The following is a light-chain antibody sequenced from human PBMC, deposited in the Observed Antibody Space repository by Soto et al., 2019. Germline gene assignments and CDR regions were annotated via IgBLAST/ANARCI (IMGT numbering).Light chain of an antibody. V-gene: IGKV1-5*03. Sequence: DIQMTQSPPTLSASVGDRVTISCRASQSINGWLAGCQQKPGTAPKLLISKASKLESGVPSRFSGSGSGTDFTLTISGLQPDDFATYYCQQYNPYSPWTFGQGTKVDIK. CDR2: KAS. CDR1: QSINGW. J-gene: IGKJ1*01. CDR3: QQYNPYSPWT.